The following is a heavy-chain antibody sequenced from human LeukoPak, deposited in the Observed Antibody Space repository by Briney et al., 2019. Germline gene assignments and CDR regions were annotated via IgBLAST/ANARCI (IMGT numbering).Heavy chain of an antibody. V-gene: IGHV1-8*01. D-gene: IGHD3-16*01. Sequence: ASVKVSCKASGYTLTSYDINWVRQATGQGPEWMGWMNPNSGNTGYAQKFQGRVTMTRNTSISTAYMELSSLRSEDTAVYYCARGRRLRLGELFFYWGQGTLVTVSS. CDR3: ARGRRLRLGELFFY. CDR1: GYTLTSYD. J-gene: IGHJ4*02. CDR2: MNPNSGNT.